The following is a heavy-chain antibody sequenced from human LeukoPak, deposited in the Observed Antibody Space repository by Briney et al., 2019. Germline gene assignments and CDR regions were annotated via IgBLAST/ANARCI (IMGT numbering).Heavy chain of an antibody. CDR1: GFTVSSKY. CDR3: ARDRYSYGFLTV. V-gene: IGHV3-66*01. CDR2: IYSDGNT. D-gene: IGHD5-18*01. J-gene: IGHJ6*04. Sequence: GGSLRLSCAASGFTVSSKYMSWVRQAPGKGLEWVSVIYSDGNTYYADSVKGRFTISRDNAKNSLYLQMNSLRAEDTAVYYCARDRYSYGFLTVWGKGTTVTVSS.